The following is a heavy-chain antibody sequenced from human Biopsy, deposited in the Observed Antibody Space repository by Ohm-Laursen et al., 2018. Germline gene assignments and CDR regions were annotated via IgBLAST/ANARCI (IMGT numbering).Heavy chain of an antibody. V-gene: IGHV4-34*01. Sequence: GTLSLTCAVYGGTYSGYYWSWIRQPPGKGLEWIGEVHHDGRANYNPSLKSRVTISGDMSKKQFSLKLSGVTAADTAMYYCARFIVPSLHCSNGVCPIRWFDPWGQGTLVTVFS. CDR3: ARFIVPSLHCSNGVCPIRWFDP. CDR1: GGTYSGYY. D-gene: IGHD2-2*01. CDR2: VHHDGRA. J-gene: IGHJ5*02.